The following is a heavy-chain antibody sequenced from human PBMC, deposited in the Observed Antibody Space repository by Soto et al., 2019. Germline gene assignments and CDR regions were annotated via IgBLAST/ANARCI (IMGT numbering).Heavy chain of an antibody. CDR3: ARGQLPTRRSTATTWALAY. Sequence: ASVKVSCKTPGYTFTSYDINWVRQAPGQGLEWVGWLNPNSGNTGFAQNFQGRFTMTRDTSITTAYMELISLRSEDTAVYYCARGQLPTRRSTATTWALAYWGQGTLVTVSS. CDR1: GYTFTSYD. V-gene: IGHV1-8*01. CDR2: LNPNSGNT. D-gene: IGHD1-1*01. J-gene: IGHJ4*02.